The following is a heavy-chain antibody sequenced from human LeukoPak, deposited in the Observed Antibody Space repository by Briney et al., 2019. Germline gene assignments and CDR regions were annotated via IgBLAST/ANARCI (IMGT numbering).Heavy chain of an antibody. J-gene: IGHJ5*02. D-gene: IGHD5-18*01. V-gene: IGHV3-73*01. CDR1: GFTFSVSP. CDR3: ARPGYSYGNGHNWFDP. Sequence: GGSLRLSCAASGFTFSVSPIHWVRQASGKGLEWVGRIRSRRNGYASEYAASSKGRFFISRDDSTNTAYLQMSSLKTEDTAVYYCARPGYSYGNGHNWFDPWGQGTLVTVSS. CDR2: IRSRRNGYAS.